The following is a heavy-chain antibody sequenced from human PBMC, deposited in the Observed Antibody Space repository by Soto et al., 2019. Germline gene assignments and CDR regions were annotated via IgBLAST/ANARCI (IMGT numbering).Heavy chain of an antibody. CDR3: ARDQLYYNDISGRPLNAFDV. D-gene: IGHD3-22*01. J-gene: IGHJ3*01. Sequence: GGSLRLSCAASRFTFSSYGMNWVRQAPGKGLEWVSYISSSSTTIYYAESVKGRFTISRDNAKNSLYLQMNSLRAEDTAVYYCARDQLYYNDISGRPLNAFDVWGQGTMVTVSS. V-gene: IGHV3-48*01. CDR2: ISSSSTTI. CDR1: RFTFSSYG.